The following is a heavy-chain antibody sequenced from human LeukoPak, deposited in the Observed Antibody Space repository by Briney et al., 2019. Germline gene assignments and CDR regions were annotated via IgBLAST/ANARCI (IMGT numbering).Heavy chain of an antibody. J-gene: IGHJ4*02. D-gene: IGHD1-1*01. Sequence: GGSLRLPCAGSGFTFSDFWKTWVRQTPGKGLEWVANIKEDGTEKNLVDSVKGRFTISRDNTKNLLFLEMNNLRGDDTAIYYCVRESRPGGAMGLYHNLDYWGQGTLVAVSS. CDR1: GFTFSDFW. V-gene: IGHV3-7*01. CDR2: IKEDGTEK. CDR3: VRESRPGGAMGLYHNLDY.